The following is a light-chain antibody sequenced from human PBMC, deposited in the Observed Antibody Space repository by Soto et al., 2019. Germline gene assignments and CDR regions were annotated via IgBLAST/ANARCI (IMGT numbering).Light chain of an antibody. J-gene: IGKJ1*01. CDR1: QGLVHSDGNTY. CDR2: KIS. CDR3: MQGSHWPTT. V-gene: IGKV2-30*02. Sequence: DVVMTQSPLSLPVTLGRPATISCRSRQGLVHSDGNTYLSWFQQRPGQSPRRLIYKISNRDSGVPDRFSGSGSGTDFTLKISRVEAEDIGVYYCMQGSHWPTTFGQGTKVDI.